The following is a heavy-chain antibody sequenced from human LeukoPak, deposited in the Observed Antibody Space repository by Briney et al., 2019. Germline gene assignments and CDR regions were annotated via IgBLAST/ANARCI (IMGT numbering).Heavy chain of an antibody. V-gene: IGHV4-61*05. D-gene: IGHD6-13*01. Sequence: SETLSLTCTVSGGSISTTAYYWGWIRQPPGKGLEWIGYIYYSGSTNYNPSLKSRVTISVDTSKNQFSLKLSSVTAADTAAYYCARDRPERIAAAGQTFDYWGQGTLVTVSS. CDR1: GGSISTTAYY. J-gene: IGHJ4*02. CDR2: IYYSGST. CDR3: ARDRPERIAAAGQTFDY.